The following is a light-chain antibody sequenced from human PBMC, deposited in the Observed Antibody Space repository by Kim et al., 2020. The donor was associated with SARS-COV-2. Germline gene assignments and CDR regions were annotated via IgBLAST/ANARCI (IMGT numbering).Light chain of an antibody. J-gene: IGKJ1*01. Sequence: DIVMTQSPDSLAVSLGERATINCKSSQSVLYSSNNKNYLVWYQQKPGQPPKLLIYWASSRESGVPDRISGSGSGTDFTLTISSLQAEDVAVYYCQQYYSTPWTFGQGTKVDIK. V-gene: IGKV4-1*01. CDR2: WAS. CDR1: QSVLYSSNNKNY. CDR3: QQYYSTPWT.